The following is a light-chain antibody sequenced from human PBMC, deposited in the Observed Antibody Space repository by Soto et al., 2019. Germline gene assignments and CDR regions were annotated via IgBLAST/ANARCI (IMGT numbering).Light chain of an antibody. V-gene: IGLV2-8*01. J-gene: IGLJ1*01. CDR1: SSDVGGYNY. CDR3: SSYAGSNHYV. Sequence: QSALTQLPSASGSPGQSVTISCTGTSSDVGGYNYVSWYQQHPGKAPKLMIYEVSKRPSGVPDRFSGSKSGNTASLTVSGLQAEDEADYYCSSYAGSNHYVFGTGTKLTVL. CDR2: EVS.